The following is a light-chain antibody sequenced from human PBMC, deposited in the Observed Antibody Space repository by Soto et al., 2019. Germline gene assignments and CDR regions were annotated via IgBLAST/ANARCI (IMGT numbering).Light chain of an antibody. CDR3: QQRSTCPPFS. CDR1: QSIGSY. Sequence: EIVLTQSPATLSLSLGERATLSCRASQSIGSYLAWYQHKLGQPPRLLIYGASNMATGIPVRFSGSGSGTDFTLTISSLEPEDFAVYYCQQRSTCPPFSFGPGTKVDIK. V-gene: IGKV3-11*01. CDR2: GAS. J-gene: IGKJ3*01.